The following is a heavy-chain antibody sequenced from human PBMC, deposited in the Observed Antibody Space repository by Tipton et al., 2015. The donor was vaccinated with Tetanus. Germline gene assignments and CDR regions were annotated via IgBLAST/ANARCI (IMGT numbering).Heavy chain of an antibody. J-gene: IGHJ2*01. CDR3: ARGGSYSYGPRGFDL. D-gene: IGHD5-18*01. CDR2: VNQSGST. Sequence: LVKPSETLSLTCGVSDGSFNAYYWSWIRQTPGKGLEWIGEVNQSGSTKYNPSFNSRAAISVDTSKSQFSLRVRSVTAADTAVYYCARGGSYSYGPRGFDLWGRGTLVTVSS. CDR1: DGSFNAYY. V-gene: IGHV4-34*01.